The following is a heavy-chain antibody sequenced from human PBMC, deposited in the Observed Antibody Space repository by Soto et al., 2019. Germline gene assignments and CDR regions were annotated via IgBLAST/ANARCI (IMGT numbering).Heavy chain of an antibody. CDR2: IRHHSYYGTT. D-gene: IGHD6-6*01. CDR1: GFTFSNYA. Sequence: EVQLVESGGGLVQPGRSLGLSCTTSGFTFSNYAISWVRQAPGKGLEWVGLIRHHSYYGTTEYAASLRGRFTISRDDSTGIAYLQMNPLKTEDSAVYYCSRAESPQDSYFFDSWGQGTLVAVSS. J-gene: IGHJ4*02. V-gene: IGHV3-49*04. CDR3: SRAESPQDSYFFDS.